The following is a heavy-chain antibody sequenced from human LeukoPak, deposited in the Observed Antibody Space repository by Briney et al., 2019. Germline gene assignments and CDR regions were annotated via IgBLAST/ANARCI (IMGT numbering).Heavy chain of an antibody. D-gene: IGHD1-14*01. Sequence: ASVKVSCKASGGTFSSYAISWVRQAPGQGLEWMGGIIPIFGTANYAQKFQGRVTITTDESTSTAYMELSSLRSEDTAVYYCATDRPQGKGAFDIWGQGTMVTVSS. J-gene: IGHJ3*02. CDR1: GGTFSSYA. CDR3: ATDRPQGKGAFDI. CDR2: IIPIFGTA. V-gene: IGHV1-69*05.